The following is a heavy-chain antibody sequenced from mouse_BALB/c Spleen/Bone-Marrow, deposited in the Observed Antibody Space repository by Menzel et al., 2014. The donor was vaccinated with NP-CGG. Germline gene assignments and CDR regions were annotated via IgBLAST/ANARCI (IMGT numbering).Heavy chain of an antibody. CDR3: ARHGGKGYAMDY. Sequence: EVQGVESGGGLVKPGGSLKLSCAASGFTFSSYAMSWVRQTPEKRLEWVATISSGGSYTYYPDSVQGRFTISRDNAKNTLYLQMSSLRSEDTAMYYCARHGGKGYAMDYWGQGTSVTVSS. CDR1: GFTFSSYA. CDR2: ISSGGSYT. J-gene: IGHJ4*01. D-gene: IGHD2-1*01. V-gene: IGHV5-9-3*01.